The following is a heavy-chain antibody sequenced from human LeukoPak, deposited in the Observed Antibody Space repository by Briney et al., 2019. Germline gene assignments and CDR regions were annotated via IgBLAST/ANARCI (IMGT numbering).Heavy chain of an antibody. CDR1: GFTFSDYA. D-gene: IGHD3-22*01. V-gene: IGHV3-23*01. CDR3: AKDPFVRYYDTSGYPFDS. CDR2: LSGSGAGT. Sequence: PGGSLRLSCAASGFTFSDYALGWVRQAPGRGLEWVATLSGSGAGTYYSDSVQGRFTISRDNSKRTLFLQMNSLRAEDTAVYYCAKDPFVRYYDTSGYPFDSWGQGTLVTVSS. J-gene: IGHJ4*02.